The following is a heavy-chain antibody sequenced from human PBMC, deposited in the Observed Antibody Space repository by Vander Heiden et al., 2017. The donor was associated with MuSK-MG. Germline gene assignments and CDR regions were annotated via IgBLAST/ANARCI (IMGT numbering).Heavy chain of an antibody. Sequence: QVQLVQSGSELKKPGASVKVSCKASGYTFTSYAMNWVRQAPGQGLEWMGWINTKNGNPTEAQGFTGRFVFALDTAVSTAYMKIRRIKAEDTAVYYVARDGGSTDMDVWRKGTTVTVCS. CDR1: GYTFTSYA. J-gene: IGHJ6*03. CDR3: ARDGGSTDMDV. D-gene: IGHD3-16*01. V-gene: IGHV7-4-1*02. CDR2: INTKNGNP.